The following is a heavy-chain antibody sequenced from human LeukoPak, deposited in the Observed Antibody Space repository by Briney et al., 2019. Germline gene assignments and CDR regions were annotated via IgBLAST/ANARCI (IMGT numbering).Heavy chain of an antibody. D-gene: IGHD3-10*01. Sequence: SVKVSCKASGGTFSSYAISWVRQAPGQGLEWMGGIIPIFGTANYAQKFQGRVTIIADESTSTAYMELSSLRSEDTAVYYCARDRKDVLLWFGELFLYGMDVWGQGTTVTVSS. J-gene: IGHJ6*02. V-gene: IGHV1-69*13. CDR3: ARDRKDVLLWFGELFLYGMDV. CDR1: GGTFSSYA. CDR2: IIPIFGTA.